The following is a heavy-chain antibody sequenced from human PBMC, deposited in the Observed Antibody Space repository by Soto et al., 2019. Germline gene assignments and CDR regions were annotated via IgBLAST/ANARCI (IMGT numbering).Heavy chain of an antibody. CDR1: GGSISSYY. V-gene: IGHV4-59*01. Sequence: QVQLQESGPGLVKPSETLSLTCTVSGGSISSYYWSWIRQPPGKGLEWIGYIDYSGSTNYNPSLTSRVTISVDTSKNQFSLKLSSVTAADTAVYYCARTYQLPYYFDYWGQGTLVTVSS. CDR3: ARTYQLPYYFDY. CDR2: IDYSGST. D-gene: IGHD2-2*01. J-gene: IGHJ4*02.